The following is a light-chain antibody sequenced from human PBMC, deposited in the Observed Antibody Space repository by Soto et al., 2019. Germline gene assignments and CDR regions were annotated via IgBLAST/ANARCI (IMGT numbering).Light chain of an antibody. J-gene: IGKJ4*01. Sequence: MTQSPATLSVSPGERATLSCRASQFIGSNLAWYQQKPGEAPRLLMYDASSRATGIPARFSGSGSGTEFDLTISSLQSEDFAIYYCQQYHNWPPLTFGGGTKVEIK. CDR3: QQYHNWPPLT. CDR1: QFIGSN. V-gene: IGKV3-15*01. CDR2: DAS.